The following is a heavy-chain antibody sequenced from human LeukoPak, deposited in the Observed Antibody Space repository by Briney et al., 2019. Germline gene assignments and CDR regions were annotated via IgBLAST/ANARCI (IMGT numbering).Heavy chain of an antibody. J-gene: IGHJ4*02. CDR2: IYHSGST. D-gene: IGHD3-22*01. CDR3: ARATYYDSSGASFDY. Sequence: SETLSLTCTVSGYSISSGYYWGWIRQPPGKGLEWIGSIYHSGSTYYNPSLKSRVTISVDTSKNQFSLKLSSVTAADTAVYYCARATYYDSSGASFDYWGQGTLVTVSS. V-gene: IGHV4-38-2*02. CDR1: GYSISSGYY.